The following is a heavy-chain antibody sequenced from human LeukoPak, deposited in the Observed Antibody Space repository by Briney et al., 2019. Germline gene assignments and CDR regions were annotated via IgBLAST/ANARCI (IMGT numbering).Heavy chain of an antibody. Sequence: GGSLRLSCAASGFTFSSYWMSWVRQAPGKGLEWVANIKQDGSEKYYVDSVKGRFTISRDNAKNSLYLQMNSLRAEDTAVYYCARDPYYYDSSGPPAWYFDYWGQGTLVTVSS. D-gene: IGHD3-22*01. J-gene: IGHJ4*02. CDR1: GFTFSSYW. CDR3: ARDPYYYDSSGPPAWYFDY. V-gene: IGHV3-7*01. CDR2: IKQDGSEK.